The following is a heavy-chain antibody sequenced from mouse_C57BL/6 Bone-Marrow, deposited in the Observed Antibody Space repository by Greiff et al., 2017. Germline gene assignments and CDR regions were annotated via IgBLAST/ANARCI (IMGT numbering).Heavy chain of an antibody. D-gene: IGHD2-3*01. Sequence: QVQLQQSGAELVKPGASVKLSCKASGYTFTGYWMHWVKQRPGQGLEWIGYIHPRRGYTKYNQKFKDKATLTADKSSSTAYMQLNSLTYEDSAVDYCAKPDGYYVLVAYWGQGTLVPVSA. CDR2: IHPRRGYT. J-gene: IGHJ3*01. V-gene: IGHV1-7*01. CDR3: AKPDGYYVLVAY. CDR1: GYTFTGYW.